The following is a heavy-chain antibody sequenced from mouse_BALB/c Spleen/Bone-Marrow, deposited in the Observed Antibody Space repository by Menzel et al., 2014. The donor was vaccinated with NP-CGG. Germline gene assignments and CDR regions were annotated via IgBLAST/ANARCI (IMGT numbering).Heavy chain of an antibody. J-gene: IGHJ3*01. D-gene: IGHD2-3*01. CDR3: ARHGYYGFAY. V-gene: IGHV1-7*01. Sequence: VHLVESGAELAKPGASVKMSCKASGYTFTSYWTHWVKQRPGQGLEWIGYINPSTGYTEYNQKFKDKATLTADKSSSTAYMQLSSLTSEDSAVYYCARHGYYGFAYWGQGTLVTVSA. CDR1: GYTFTSYW. CDR2: INPSTGYT.